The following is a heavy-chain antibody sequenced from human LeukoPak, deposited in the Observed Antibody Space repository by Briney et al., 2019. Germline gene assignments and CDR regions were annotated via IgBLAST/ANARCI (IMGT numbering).Heavy chain of an antibody. CDR1: GFTFSSYA. Sequence: PGGSLRLSCAASGFTFSSYAMYWVRQAPGKGPEWQAVISYDGGITHYADSVKDRFTISRDNSKNTLFLQLNSLRGDDTAVYYCARDTTYYYDGGSSGPHYFDYWGQGTLVTVSS. CDR3: ARDTTYYYDGGSSGPHYFDY. V-gene: IGHV3-30*01. CDR2: ISYDGGIT. J-gene: IGHJ4*02. D-gene: IGHD3-10*01.